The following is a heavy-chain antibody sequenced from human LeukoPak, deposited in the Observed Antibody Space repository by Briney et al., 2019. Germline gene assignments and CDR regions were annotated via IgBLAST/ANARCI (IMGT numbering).Heavy chain of an antibody. D-gene: IGHD1-26*01. CDR1: GASISTYY. CDR3: ARHPGVGANDTFDL. J-gene: IGHJ3*01. V-gene: IGHV4-59*08. Sequence: SETLSLTCTVSGASISTYYWSWFRQPPGKGLEWIGYVYNSGNTYYNPSLNSRASISEDTSKNQLSLKVNSVTAADTAVYYCARHPGVGANDTFDLWGQGTMVTISS. CDR2: VYNSGNT.